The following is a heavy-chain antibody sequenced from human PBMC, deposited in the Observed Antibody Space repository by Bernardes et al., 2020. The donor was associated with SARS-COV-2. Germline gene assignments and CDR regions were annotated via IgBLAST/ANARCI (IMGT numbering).Heavy chain of an antibody. CDR3: ALTTVVPWAFDI. J-gene: IGHJ3*02. Sequence: TLSLTCTVSGDSLSSGDYYCSWIRQPAGKGLEYIGRFHTRGTTKYNPSHKSRVTISLDTSKNQFSLKLTSVTAADTAVYYCALTTVVPWAFDIWGQGTVVTVSS. CDR1: GDSLSSGDYY. CDR2: FHTRGTT. D-gene: IGHD4-17*01. V-gene: IGHV4-61*02.